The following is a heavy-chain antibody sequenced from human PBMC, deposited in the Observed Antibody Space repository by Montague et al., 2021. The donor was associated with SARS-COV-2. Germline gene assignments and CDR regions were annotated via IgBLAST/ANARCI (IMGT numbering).Heavy chain of an antibody. V-gene: IGHV4-59*01. CDR2: MSDSGTA. CDR3: ARNLDRDLLTGTTNYGLGV. Sequence: SETLSLTCSVSGGSISTYYWSWIRQPPGKGLEWIGWMSDSGTAKYNPSLDSRVTIIIDKSKNQYSLKLTSVTPADTAQYYCARNLDRDLLTGTTNYGLGVWGQGTTVIVSS. D-gene: IGHD1-7*01. CDR1: GGSISTYY. J-gene: IGHJ6*02.